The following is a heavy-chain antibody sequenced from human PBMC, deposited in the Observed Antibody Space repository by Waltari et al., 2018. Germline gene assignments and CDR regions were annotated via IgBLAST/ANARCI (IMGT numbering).Heavy chain of an antibody. V-gene: IGHV2-5*01. Sequence: QITLKESGPTLVKPTQTLTLTCTFSGFSLSTSGVGVGWIRQPPGKALEWLALIYWNDDKRYSPTLKSRLTISKDTTKNQVVLTMTNMDPVDTATYYCAHEQIAARPDDWFDPGGQGTLVTVSS. D-gene: IGHD6-6*01. CDR2: IYWNDDK. CDR1: GFSLSTSGVG. J-gene: IGHJ5*02. CDR3: AHEQIAARPDDWFDP.